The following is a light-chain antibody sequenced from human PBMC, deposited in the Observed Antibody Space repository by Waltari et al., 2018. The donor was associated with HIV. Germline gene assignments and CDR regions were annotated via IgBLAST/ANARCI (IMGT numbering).Light chain of an antibody. V-gene: IGLV2-23*02. CDR1: SSDVGGYNY. CDR3: CSYAGSSTYV. CDR2: EVS. J-gene: IGLJ1*01. Sequence: QSALTQPASVSGSPGQSITISCTGTSSDVGGYNYVSWYQHHPGKAPKLLLYEVSNRPSGVSNRFSGSKSGNTAPLTIAGLQAEDEADYYCCSYAGSSTYVFGTGTKVTVL.